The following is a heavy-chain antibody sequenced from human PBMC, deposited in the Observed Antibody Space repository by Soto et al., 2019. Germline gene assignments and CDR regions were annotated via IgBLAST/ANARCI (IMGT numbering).Heavy chain of an antibody. CDR2: IYYSGST. D-gene: IGHD5-12*01. V-gene: IGHV4-30-4*01. CDR3: ARKLAGYSGYDLGVVDY. Sequence: QVQLQESGPGLVKPSQTLSLTCTVSGGSISSGDYYWSWIRQPPGKGLEWIGYIYYSGSTYYNPSLKSRVTISVDTSKNQFSLKLSSVTAADTAVYYGARKLAGYSGYDLGVVDYWGQGTLVTVSS. CDR1: GGSISSGDYY. J-gene: IGHJ4*02.